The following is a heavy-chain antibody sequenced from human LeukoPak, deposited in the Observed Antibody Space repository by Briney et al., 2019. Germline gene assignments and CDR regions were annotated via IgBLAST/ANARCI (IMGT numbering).Heavy chain of an antibody. CDR3: ARTAVAGLNFDY. CDR2: INPSGGST. Sequence: ASVKVSCKASGYTFTGYYMHWVRQAPGQGLEWMGIINPSGGSTSYAQKFQGRVTMTRDMSTSTVYMELSSLRSEDTAVYYCARTAVAGLNFDYWGQGTLVTVSS. V-gene: IGHV1-46*01. CDR1: GYTFTGYY. J-gene: IGHJ4*02. D-gene: IGHD6-19*01.